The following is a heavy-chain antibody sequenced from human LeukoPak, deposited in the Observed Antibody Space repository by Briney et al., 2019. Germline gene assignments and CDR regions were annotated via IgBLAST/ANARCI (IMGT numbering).Heavy chain of an antibody. V-gene: IGHV4-4*08. CDR2: IYTSGST. D-gene: IGHD3-9*01. CDR3: AREGGEVLRYFDWFQYNWFDP. Sequence: PSETLSLTCTVSGGSISSYYWSWIRQPPGKGLEWIGYIYTSGSTNYNPSLKSRVTMSVDTSKNQFSLKRSSVTAADTAVYYCAREGGEVLRYFDWFQYNWFDPWGQGTLVTVSS. CDR1: GGSISSYY. J-gene: IGHJ5*02.